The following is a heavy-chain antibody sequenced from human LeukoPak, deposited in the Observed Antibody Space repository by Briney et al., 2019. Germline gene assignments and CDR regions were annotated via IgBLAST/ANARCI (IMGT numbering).Heavy chain of an antibody. CDR1: GFTLSSYS. J-gene: IGHJ4*02. CDR3: ARYCSGGSCYSKRTIDY. V-gene: IGHV3-21*01. CDR2: ISSSSSYI. Sequence: PGGSLRLSCAASGFTLSSYSMNWVRQVPGKGLEWVSSISSSSSYIYYADSVKGRFTISRDNAKNSLYLQMNSLRAEDTAVYYCARYCSGGSCYSKRTIDYWGQGTLVTVSS. D-gene: IGHD2-15*01.